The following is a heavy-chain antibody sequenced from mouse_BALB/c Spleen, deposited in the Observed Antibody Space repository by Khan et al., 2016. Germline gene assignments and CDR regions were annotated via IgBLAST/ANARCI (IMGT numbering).Heavy chain of an antibody. D-gene: IGHD2-1*01. V-gene: IGHV1-7*01. J-gene: IGHJ2*01. CDR1: GYTFTSYW. CDR3: ASYDGNYFDY. Sequence: QVRLQQSGAELAKPGASVKMSCKASGYTFTSYWMHWVKQRPGQGLEWIGYINPSTGYTEYNQKFKDKATLTADKSSSTAYMQLSSLTSEDSAVYYCASYDGNYFDYWGQGTTLTVSS. CDR2: INPSTGYT.